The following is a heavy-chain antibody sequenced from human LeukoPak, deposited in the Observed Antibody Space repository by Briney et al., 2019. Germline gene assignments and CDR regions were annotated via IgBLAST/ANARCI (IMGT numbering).Heavy chain of an antibody. D-gene: IGHD6-13*01. CDR1: GFTFSNAW. J-gene: IGHJ4*02. CDR2: IKSKTDGGTT. CDR3: TTEGAALKGFGWYYFDY. Sequence: KPGGSLRLSCAASGFTFSNAWMSWVRQAPGKGLEWVGRIKSKTDGGTTDYAAPVKGRFTISRGDSKNTLYLQMNSLKTEDTAVYYCTTEGAALKGFGWYYFDYWGQGTLVTVSS. V-gene: IGHV3-15*01.